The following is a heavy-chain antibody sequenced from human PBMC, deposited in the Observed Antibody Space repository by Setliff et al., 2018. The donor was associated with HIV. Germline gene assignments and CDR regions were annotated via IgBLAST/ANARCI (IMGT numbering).Heavy chain of an antibody. V-gene: IGHV4-59*11. Sequence: SETLSLTCAVSGVSISSQYWSWIRQPPGKGLEWIGFIYDNVNNTYNPTLKSRVSISVDTSKNQFSLRLSSVPAADTAVYYCRRGGSMTILTTWGQGALVTVSS. CDR1: GVSISSQY. J-gene: IGHJ4*02. D-gene: IGHD4-4*01. CDR2: IYDNVNN. CDR3: RRGGSMTILTT.